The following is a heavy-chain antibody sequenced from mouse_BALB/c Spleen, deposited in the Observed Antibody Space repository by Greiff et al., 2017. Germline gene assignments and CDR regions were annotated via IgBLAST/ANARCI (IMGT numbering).Heavy chain of an antibody. CDR1: GFSLSTSGMG. CDR2: ICWDDDK. CDR3: ARSYDGYYDY. J-gene: IGHJ2*01. V-gene: IGHV8-8*01. Sequence: QVTLNVCGPGLLKPSQTLSLTCSFSGFSLSTSGMGVGWIRQPSGKGREWLVHICWDDDKYYNPSLKSQRTISKDTSRNQVFLKITSVDTADTATYYCARSYDGYYDYWGQGTTLTVSS. D-gene: IGHD2-3*01.